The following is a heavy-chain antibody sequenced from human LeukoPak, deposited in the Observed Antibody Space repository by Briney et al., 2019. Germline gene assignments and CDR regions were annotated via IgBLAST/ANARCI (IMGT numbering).Heavy chain of an antibody. V-gene: IGHV4-34*01. CDR2: INHSGST. J-gene: IGHJ4*02. CDR3: ARSRRVRYFDWLLSAYFDY. D-gene: IGHD3-9*01. CDR1: GGSFSGYY. Sequence: SETLSLTCAVYGGSFSGYYRSWIRQPPGKGLEWIGEINHSGSTNYNPSLKSRVTISVDTSKNQFSLKLSSVTAADTAVYYCARSRRVRYFDWLLSAYFDYWGQGTLVTVSS.